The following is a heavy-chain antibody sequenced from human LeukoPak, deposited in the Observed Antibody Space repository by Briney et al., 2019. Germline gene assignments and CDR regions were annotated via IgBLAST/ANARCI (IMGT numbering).Heavy chain of an antibody. Sequence: ASVKVSCKASGYTFSGYYMHWVRQAPGQGLESMGWINSNSGARNYAPNSQGRVTFSRDNAISTAYMELSNLRSADTATYFCARGRGGATTGFDHWGQGTLVTVAS. CDR1: GYTFSGYY. CDR3: ARGRGGATTGFDH. CDR2: INSNSGAR. V-gene: IGHV1-2*02. J-gene: IGHJ4*02. D-gene: IGHD1-26*01.